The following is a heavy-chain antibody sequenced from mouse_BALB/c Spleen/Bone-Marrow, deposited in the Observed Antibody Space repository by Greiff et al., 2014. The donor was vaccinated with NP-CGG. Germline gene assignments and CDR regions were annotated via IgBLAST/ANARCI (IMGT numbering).Heavy chain of an antibody. Sequence: EVQGVESGGDLVKPGGSLKLSCAASGFTFSSYSMSWVRQTPDKRLEWVATISSGGSYTYCPDSVKGRFTISRDNAKNTLYLQMSSLKSEDTAMYYCARPTTVVATGGSFDYWGQGTNLTVSS. V-gene: IGHV5-6*01. CDR2: ISSGGSYT. CDR3: ARPTTVVATGGSFDY. J-gene: IGHJ2*01. CDR1: GFTFSSYS. D-gene: IGHD1-1*01.